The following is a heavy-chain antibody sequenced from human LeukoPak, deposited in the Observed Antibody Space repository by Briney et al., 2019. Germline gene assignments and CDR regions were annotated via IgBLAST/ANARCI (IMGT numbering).Heavy chain of an antibody. J-gene: IGHJ4*02. CDR3: ARDPLDY. V-gene: IGHV3-48*02. CDR2: INGGGSTI. Sequence: GGSLRLSCAASGFSFDKYGVNLVRQAPGKGLEWVSYINGGGSTIYYADSMRGRFTVSRDNAKNSLYLQMNSLRDEDTAVYYCARDPLDYWGQGTLVTVSS. CDR1: GFSFDKYG.